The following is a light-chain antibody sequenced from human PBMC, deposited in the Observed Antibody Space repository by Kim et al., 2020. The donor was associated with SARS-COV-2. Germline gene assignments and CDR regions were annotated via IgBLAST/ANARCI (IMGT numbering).Light chain of an antibody. J-gene: IGLJ1*01. CDR1: SSNIGAGYD. CDR2: GNS. Sequence: QSVLTQPPSVSGAPGQRVTISCTGSSSNIGAGYDVHWYQQLPGTAPKLLIYGNSNRPSGVPDRFSGSKSGTSASLAITGLQAEDEADYYCQSYDSSLEVFGTGTRSPS. CDR3: QSYDSSLEV. V-gene: IGLV1-40*01.